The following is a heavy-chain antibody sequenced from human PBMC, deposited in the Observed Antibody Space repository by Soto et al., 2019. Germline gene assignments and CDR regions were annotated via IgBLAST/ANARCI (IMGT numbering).Heavy chain of an antibody. CDR1: GGTFSSYA. CDR2: IIPIFGTA. J-gene: IGHJ4*02. D-gene: IGHD1-26*01. V-gene: IGHV1-69*12. CDR3: ARDLFRGWALLRGPFDY. Sequence: QVQLVQSGAEVKKPGSSVKVSCKASGGTFSSYAISWVRQAPGQGLEWMGGIIPIFGTANYAQKFQGRVTIAADESTSTAYMELSSLRSEDTAVYYCARDLFRGWALLRGPFDYWGQGTLVTVSS.